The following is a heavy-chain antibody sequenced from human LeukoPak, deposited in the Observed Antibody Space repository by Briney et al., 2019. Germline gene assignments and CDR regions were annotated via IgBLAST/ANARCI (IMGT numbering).Heavy chain of an antibody. CDR1: GGSISSGGYY. D-gene: IGHD6-13*01. CDR2: IYYSGST. V-gene: IGHV4-31*03. CDR3: AREGGAAAGTRAFDI. J-gene: IGHJ3*02. Sequence: SQTLSLTCTVSGGSISSGGYYWSWIRQHPGKGLEWIGYIYYSGSTYYNPSLKSRVTISVDTSKNQFSLKLSSVTAADTAVYYWAREGGAAAGTRAFDIWGQGTMVTVSS.